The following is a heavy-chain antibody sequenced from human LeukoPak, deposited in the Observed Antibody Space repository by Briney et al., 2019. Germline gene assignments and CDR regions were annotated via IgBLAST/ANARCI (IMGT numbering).Heavy chain of an antibody. Sequence: RASVKVSRKASGGTFSSYAISWVRQAPGQGLEWMGRIIPIFGTANYAQKFQGRVTITTDESTSTAYMELSSLRSEDTAVYYCARDSLYGSGARTPDYWGQGTLVTVSS. CDR1: GGTFSSYA. CDR3: ARDSLYGSGARTPDY. V-gene: IGHV1-69*05. D-gene: IGHD3-10*01. CDR2: IIPIFGTA. J-gene: IGHJ4*02.